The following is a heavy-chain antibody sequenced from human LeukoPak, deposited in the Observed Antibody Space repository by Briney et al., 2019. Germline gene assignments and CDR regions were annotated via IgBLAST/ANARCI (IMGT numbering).Heavy chain of an antibody. CDR2: ISASGGST. Sequence: GGSLTLSCAASGFTFSSYAMSWVRQAPGKGLEWVSAISASGGSTYYADSVKGRFTISRDNSKNTLYLQMNSLRAEDTAVYYCAKDEGQLAPARKAGAFDIWGQGTMVTVSS. CDR1: GFTFSSYA. D-gene: IGHD6-13*01. J-gene: IGHJ3*02. CDR3: AKDEGQLAPARKAGAFDI. V-gene: IGHV3-23*01.